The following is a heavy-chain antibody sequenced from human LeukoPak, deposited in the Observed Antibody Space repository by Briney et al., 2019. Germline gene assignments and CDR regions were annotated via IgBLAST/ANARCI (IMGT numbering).Heavy chain of an antibody. J-gene: IGHJ4*02. CDR1: GFTFSSYA. CDR2: ISGSGDNT. D-gene: IGHD1-1*01. V-gene: IGHV3-23*01. Sequence: GGSLRLSCAASGFTFSSYAMSWVRQAPGKGLEWVSGISGSGDNTYYADSVKGRFTISRDNSKNTLYVQVNSLGTEDTAAYYCAKDRNWNPPVGFDYWGQGTLVTVSS. CDR3: AKDRNWNPPVGFDY.